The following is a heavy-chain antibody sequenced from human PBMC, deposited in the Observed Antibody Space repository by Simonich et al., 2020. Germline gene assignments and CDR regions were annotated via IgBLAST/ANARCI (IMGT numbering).Heavy chain of an antibody. D-gene: IGHD3-10*01. Sequence: QVQLGQSGAEVKKPGSSVKVYCKASGGTFSRYAISWVRQAPGQGLEWMGGIIPTLGIENYAPKFQGRVTSTADKSTSTAYMELSSLRSEDTAVYYCARTNTMRELDTMVRGVDYFDYWGQGTLVTVSS. CDR3: ARTNTMRELDTMVRGVDYFDY. J-gene: IGHJ4*02. V-gene: IGHV1-69*09. CDR2: IIPTLGIE. CDR1: GGTFSRYA.